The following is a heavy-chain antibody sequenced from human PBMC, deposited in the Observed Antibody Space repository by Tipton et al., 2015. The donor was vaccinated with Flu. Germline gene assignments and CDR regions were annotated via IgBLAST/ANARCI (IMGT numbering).Heavy chain of an antibody. V-gene: IGHV4-59*01. CDR3: ARESLPDYYYYYGMDA. CDR2: IYYSGST. CDR1: GGSINDYY. J-gene: IGHJ6*02. Sequence: TLSLTCTVSGGSINDYYWSWIRQPPGKGLEWIGYIYYSGSTNYNPSLKSRVIISGDTSKNQISLKLSSVTAADTAVYYCARESLPDYYYYYGMDAWGQGTTVTVSS.